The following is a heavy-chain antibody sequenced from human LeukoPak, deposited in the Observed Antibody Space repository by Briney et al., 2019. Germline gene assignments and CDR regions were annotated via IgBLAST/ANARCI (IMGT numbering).Heavy chain of an antibody. J-gene: IGHJ4*02. CDR1: GYTFTGYY. CDR3: ARGAKYYYGSGSLYYFDY. V-gene: IGHV1-2*02. D-gene: IGHD3-10*01. Sequence: GASVKVSCKASGYTFTGYYMHWVRQAPGQGLEWMGWINPNSGGTNYAQKFQGRVTMTRDTSISTAYMVLSRLRSDDTAVYYCARGAKYYYGSGSLYYFDYWGQGTLVTVSS. CDR2: INPNSGGT.